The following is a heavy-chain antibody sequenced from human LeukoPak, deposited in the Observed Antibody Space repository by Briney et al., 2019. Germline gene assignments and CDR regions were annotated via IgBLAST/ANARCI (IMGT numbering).Heavy chain of an antibody. CDR2: IYSDASA. J-gene: IGHJ4*02. D-gene: IGHD6-13*01. CDR3: ARDALSYSNNWIFHY. CDR1: GFTVTNNY. V-gene: IGHV3-66*02. Sequence: GGSLRLSCAASGFTVTNNYMTWVRQAPGQGLEWVSVIYSDASAYYADSVRGRFTISRDNSKNTLYLQMNSLRAEDTAVYFCARDALSYSNNWIFHYWGQGTLVTVSS.